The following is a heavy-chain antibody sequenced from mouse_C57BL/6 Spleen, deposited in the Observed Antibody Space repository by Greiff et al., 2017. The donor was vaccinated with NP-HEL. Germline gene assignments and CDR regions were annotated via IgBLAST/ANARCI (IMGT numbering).Heavy chain of an antibody. V-gene: IGHV1-5*01. CDR1: GYTFTSYW. Sequence: VQLKQSGTVLARPGASVKMSCKTSGYTFTSYWMHWVKQRPGQGLEWIGAIYPGNSDTSYNQKFKGKAKLTAVTSASTAYMELSSLTHEDSAVYDCTRSADYYGSSYVGYYAMDYWGQGTSVTVSS. J-gene: IGHJ4*01. CDR3: TRSADYYGSSYVGYYAMDY. D-gene: IGHD1-1*01. CDR2: IYPGNSDT.